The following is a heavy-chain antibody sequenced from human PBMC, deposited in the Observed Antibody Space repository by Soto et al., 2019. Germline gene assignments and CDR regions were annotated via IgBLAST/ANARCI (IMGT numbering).Heavy chain of an antibody. CDR3: ARGGPYYYDSSRYLENY. CDR1: GYTFTGYY. D-gene: IGHD3-22*01. V-gene: IGHV1-2*04. CDR2: INPNSGGT. J-gene: IGHJ4*02. Sequence: ASVKVSCKASGYTFTGYYMHWVRQAPGQGLEWMGWINPNSGGTNYAQKFQGWVTMTRDTSISTAYMELSRLRSDDTAVYYCARGGPYYYDSSRYLENYWGQGSLVIVSS.